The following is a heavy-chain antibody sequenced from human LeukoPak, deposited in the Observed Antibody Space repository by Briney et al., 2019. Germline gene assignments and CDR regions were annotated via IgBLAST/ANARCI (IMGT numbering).Heavy chain of an antibody. D-gene: IGHD1-26*01. Sequence: GGSLRLSCAASGFTFSSFGMHWVRQAPGKGLEWVAFIRYDGTDKYYADSVKGRFTISRDNSKNTLYLQMNSLRPEDTAVYYCARGSGSYFYWGQGTLVTVSS. CDR2: IRYDGTDK. CDR1: GFTFSSFG. CDR3: ARGSGSYFY. V-gene: IGHV3-30*02. J-gene: IGHJ4*02.